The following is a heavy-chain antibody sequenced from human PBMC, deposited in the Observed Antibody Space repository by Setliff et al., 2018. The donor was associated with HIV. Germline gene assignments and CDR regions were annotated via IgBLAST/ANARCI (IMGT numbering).Heavy chain of an antibody. V-gene: IGHV3-23*01. CDR2: ISGSGGLI. CDR3: AKDPRGYNYGFPDFDY. Sequence: PGGSLRLSCAASGFTFSIYALSWVRQGTGKGLEWVSTISGSGGLIFYADSVRGRFTISRDNSKNTLYLQMNSLRAEDTAVYYCAKDPRGYNYGFPDFDYWGQGTLVTVSS. CDR1: GFTFSIYA. D-gene: IGHD5-18*01. J-gene: IGHJ4*02.